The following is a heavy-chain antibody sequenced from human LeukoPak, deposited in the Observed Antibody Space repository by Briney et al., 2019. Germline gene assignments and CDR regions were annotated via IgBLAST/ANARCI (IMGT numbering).Heavy chain of an antibody. CDR1: GFSFTNYW. J-gene: IGHJ4*02. CDR2: VKEDGTTK. V-gene: IGHV3-7*01. Sequence: GGSLRLSCAASGFSFTNYWMSWVRRAPGKGLEWVANVKEDGTTKQYVDSVQGRFTISRDNAKNSLYLQMDSLRAEDTAVYYCVSQEVVPHWGQGTLVSVSS. CDR3: VSQEVVPH. D-gene: IGHD3-10*02.